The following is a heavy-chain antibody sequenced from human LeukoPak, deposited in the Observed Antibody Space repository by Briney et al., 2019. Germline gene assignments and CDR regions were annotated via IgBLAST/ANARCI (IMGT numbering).Heavy chain of an antibody. D-gene: IGHD3-22*01. CDR2: INHSGST. Sequence: SETLSLTCAVYGGSFSGYYWSWIRQPPGKGLEWIGEINHSGSTNYNPSLKSRVTISVDTSKNQFSLKLSSVTAADTAVYYCARDWAGGGYYDSSGQPPAVYWGQGTLVTVSS. V-gene: IGHV4-34*01. CDR1: GGSFSGYY. CDR3: ARDWAGGGYYDSSGQPPAVY. J-gene: IGHJ4*02.